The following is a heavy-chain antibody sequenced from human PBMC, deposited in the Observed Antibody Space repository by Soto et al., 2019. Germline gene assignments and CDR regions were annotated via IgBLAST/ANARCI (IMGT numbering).Heavy chain of an antibody. CDR2: ISTYNGNI. CDR3: ARDSQIQSYVVVVPPWFDY. J-gene: IGHJ5*01. CDR1: GYSFTSYG. D-gene: IGHD2-15*01. Sequence: ASVKVSCKSSGYSFTSYGISWVRQAPGQGLEWMGWISTYNGNINYAQNFKGRVNMTTDASTRTVYMQLSSLRSDDTAVYYCARDSQIQSYVVVVPPWFDYWCQGTLVTVSP. V-gene: IGHV1-18*04.